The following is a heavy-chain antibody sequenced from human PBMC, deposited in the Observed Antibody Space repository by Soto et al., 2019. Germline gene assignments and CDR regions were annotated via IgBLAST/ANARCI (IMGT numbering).Heavy chain of an antibody. V-gene: IGHV1-3*01. CDR2: INAGNGNT. CDR3: ARTQRIMITFGALGY. J-gene: IGHJ4*02. Sequence: ASVKVSCKASGYTFTSYAMHWVRQAPGQRLEWIGWINAGNGNTKYSQKFQGRVTITRDTSASTAYMELSSLRSEDTAVYYCARTQRIMITFGALGYWGQGTLVTFSS. CDR1: GYTFTSYA. D-gene: IGHD3-16*01.